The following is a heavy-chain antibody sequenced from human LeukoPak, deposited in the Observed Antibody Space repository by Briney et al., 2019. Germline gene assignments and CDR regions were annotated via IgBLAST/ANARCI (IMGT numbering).Heavy chain of an antibody. CDR1: GFTFSSYA. CDR3: AKGCTIFGVIITPNDAFDI. D-gene: IGHD3-3*01. V-gene: IGHV3-23*01. CDR2: IGSSGGST. Sequence: GGSLRLSCAASGFTFSSYAMSWVRQAPGKGLEWVSTIGSSGGSTYYADSVKGRFTISRDNSKNTLYVQMNSLRAEDTAVYYCAKGCTIFGVIITPNDAFDIWGQGTMVTVSS. J-gene: IGHJ3*02.